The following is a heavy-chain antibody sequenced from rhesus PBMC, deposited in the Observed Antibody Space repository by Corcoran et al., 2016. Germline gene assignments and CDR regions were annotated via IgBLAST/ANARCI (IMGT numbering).Heavy chain of an antibody. CDR1: VGPLSGYYY. D-gene: IGHD5-30*01. CDR3: ARSGYSGYTSPDY. Sequence: VQLQQWGGGLVKPSETLSRTCAVYVGPLSGYYYWNWIRQSPGKGLEWIGYIDGNSVTTKYNPSLENRVTISKDPSKNQFSLKLNSVTAADTALYYCARSGYSGYTSPDYWGRGVLVTVSS. CDR2: IDGNSVTT. J-gene: IGHJ4*01. V-gene: IGHV4-73*01.